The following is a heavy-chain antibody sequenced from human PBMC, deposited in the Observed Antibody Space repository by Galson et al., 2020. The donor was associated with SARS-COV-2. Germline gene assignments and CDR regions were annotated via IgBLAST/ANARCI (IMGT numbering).Heavy chain of an antibody. CDR3: ARAPPSSTHYYYMDV. J-gene: IGHJ6*03. D-gene: IGHD2-2*01. CDR2: ISAGSGTI. Sequence: GGSLRLSCAASGFTLNTYCMNWVRQAPGKGLEWLSYISAGSGTIFYADSLKGRFTISRASATNSLYLQMNSLRDEDTAVYYCARAPPSSTHYYYMDVWGKGTTVTVSS. V-gene: IGHV3-48*02. CDR1: GFTLNTYC.